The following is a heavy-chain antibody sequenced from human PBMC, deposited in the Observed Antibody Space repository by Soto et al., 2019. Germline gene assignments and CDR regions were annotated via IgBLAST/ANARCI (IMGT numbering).Heavy chain of an antibody. D-gene: IGHD3-9*01. CDR1: GYTFTSYY. J-gene: IGHJ6*02. CDR2: INPSGGST. V-gene: IGHV1-46*01. Sequence: GASVKVSCKASGYTFTSYYMHWVRQAPGQGLEWMGIINPSGGSTSYAQKFQGRVTMTRDTSTSTVYMELSSLRSEDTAVYYCARSLAGYSATDGMDVWGQGTTVTVSS. CDR3: ARSLAGYSATDGMDV.